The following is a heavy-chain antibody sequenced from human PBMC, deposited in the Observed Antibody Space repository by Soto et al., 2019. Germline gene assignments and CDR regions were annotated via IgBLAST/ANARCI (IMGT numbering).Heavy chain of an antibody. V-gene: IGHV3-30-3*01. CDR1: GFTFSSYA. Sequence: GGSLRLSCAASGFTFSSYAMHWVRQAPGKGLEWVAVISYDGSNKYYADSVKGRFTISRDNSKNTLYLQMNSLRAEDTAVYYCARDRDDFWSGYSQTNWFDPWGQGTLVTVSS. D-gene: IGHD3-3*01. CDR3: ARDRDDFWSGYSQTNWFDP. J-gene: IGHJ5*02. CDR2: ISYDGSNK.